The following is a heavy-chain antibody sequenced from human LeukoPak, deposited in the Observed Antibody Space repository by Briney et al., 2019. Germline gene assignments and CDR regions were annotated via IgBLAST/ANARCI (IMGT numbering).Heavy chain of an antibody. J-gene: IGHJ4*02. CDR2: IYYSGST. CDR1: GGSFSSGSYY. CDR3: AREGGRTAAGTVDY. D-gene: IGHD6-13*01. V-gene: IGHV4-61*01. Sequence: SETLSLTCTVSGGSFSSGSYYWSWIRQPPGKGLEWIGYIYYSGSTNYNPSLKSRVTISVDTSKNQFSLKLSSVTAADTAVYYCAREGGRTAAGTVDYWGQGTLVTVSS.